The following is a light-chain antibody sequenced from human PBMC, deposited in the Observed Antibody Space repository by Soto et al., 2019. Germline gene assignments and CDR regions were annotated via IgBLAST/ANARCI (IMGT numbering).Light chain of an antibody. CDR3: QQYNNWPRT. V-gene: IGKV3-15*01. Sequence: EIVMTQSPATLSVSPGERATLSCRASQSVSSNLAWYQQQPGQAPRLFIYGASTRATGIPARFSGSGSGTEFTLTISSLQSEDFAVYYGQQYNNWPRTFGPGTKVDIK. J-gene: IGKJ1*01. CDR2: GAS. CDR1: QSVSSN.